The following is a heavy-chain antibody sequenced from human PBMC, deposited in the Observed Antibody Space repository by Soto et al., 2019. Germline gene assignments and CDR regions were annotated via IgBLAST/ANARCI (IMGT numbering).Heavy chain of an antibody. J-gene: IGHJ4*02. CDR1: GYTFTGYY. CDR3: ARDFYSGWYYFDY. Sequence: ASVKVSCKASGYTFTGYYMHWVRQAPGQGLEWMGWINPNSGGTNYAQKFQGWVTMTRDTSISTTYMELSRLRSDDTAVYYCARDFYSGWYYFDYWGQGTLVTVSS. CDR2: INPNSGGT. V-gene: IGHV1-2*04. D-gene: IGHD6-19*01.